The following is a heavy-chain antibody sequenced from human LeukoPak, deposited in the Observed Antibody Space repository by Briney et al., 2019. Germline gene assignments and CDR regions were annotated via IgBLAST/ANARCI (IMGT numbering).Heavy chain of an antibody. Sequence: PGGSLRLSCAASGFTFSSYAMSWVRQAPGKGLEWVSAISGSGGSTYYADSVKGRFTISRDNSKNTLYLQMNSLRAEDTAVYYCAKAKWTTVTTPYYFDYWGQGTLVTVSS. V-gene: IGHV3-23*01. CDR1: GFTFSSYA. CDR3: AKAKWTTVTTPYYFDY. D-gene: IGHD4-17*01. CDR2: ISGSGGST. J-gene: IGHJ4*02.